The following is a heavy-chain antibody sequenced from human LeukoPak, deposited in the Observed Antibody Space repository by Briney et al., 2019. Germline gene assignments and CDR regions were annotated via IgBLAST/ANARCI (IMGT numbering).Heavy chain of an antibody. D-gene: IGHD3-10*01. CDR3: ARAGWFGQYGPLDY. V-gene: IGHV4-34*01. CDR2: INHSGST. J-gene: IGHJ4*02. Sequence: SETLSLTCAVYDGSFSDYYWSWIRQAPGKGLEWIGEINHSGSTSYNPSLKSRVTISVDMSKSQFSLKLNFVTAADTAVYFCARAGWFGQYGPLDYWGQGNLVTVSS. CDR1: DGSFSDYY.